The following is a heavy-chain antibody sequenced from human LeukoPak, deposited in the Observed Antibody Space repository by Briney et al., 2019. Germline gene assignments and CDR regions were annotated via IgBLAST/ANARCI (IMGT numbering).Heavy chain of an antibody. CDR2: IWYDGSNK. Sequence: GGSLRLSCAASGFTFSSYGMHWVRQAPGKGLEGVAVIWYDGSNKYYADSVKGRFTISRDNSKNTLYLQMNSLRAEDTAVYYCARGVYPDPDYFDYWGQGTLVTVSS. J-gene: IGHJ4*02. D-gene: IGHD5/OR15-5a*01. CDR1: GFTFSSYG. CDR3: ARGVYPDPDYFDY. V-gene: IGHV3-33*01.